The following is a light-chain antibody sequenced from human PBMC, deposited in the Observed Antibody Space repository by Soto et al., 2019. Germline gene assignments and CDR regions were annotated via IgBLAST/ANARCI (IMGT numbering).Light chain of an antibody. J-gene: IGKJ1*01. Sequence: DIQMTQSPSSLSAFVGDRVTITCRASQDIGNFLAWYQQKPGKVPKLLIYAASTLQSGVPSRFSGSGSGTDFTLTISSLQPEDFATYYCQQANSYPWTFGQGTKVDI. V-gene: IGKV1-27*01. CDR3: QQANSYPWT. CDR2: AAS. CDR1: QDIGNF.